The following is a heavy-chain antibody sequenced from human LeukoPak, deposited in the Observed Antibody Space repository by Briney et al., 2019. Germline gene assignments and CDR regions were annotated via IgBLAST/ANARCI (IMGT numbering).Heavy chain of an antibody. CDR3: ARVERNGTPYYYDSSGYHRY. D-gene: IGHD3-22*01. CDR2: IIPILGIA. CDR1: GGTFSSYA. V-gene: IGHV1-69*04. J-gene: IGHJ4*02. Sequence: PGASVKVSCKASGGTFSSYAISWVRQAPGQGLEWMGRIIPILGIANYAQKFQGRVTITADKSTSTAYMELSSLRSEDTAVYYCARVERNGTPYYYDSSGYHRYWGQGTLVTVSS.